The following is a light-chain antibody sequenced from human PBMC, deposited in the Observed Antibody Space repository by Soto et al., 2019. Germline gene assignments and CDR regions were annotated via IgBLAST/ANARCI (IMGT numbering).Light chain of an antibody. CDR2: DDS. V-gene: IGLV2-14*03. J-gene: IGLJ1*01. CDR1: SSDIGGYNY. CDR3: SSYTSTSTLYV. Sequence: QSAPTQPASVSGSPGQSITISCTGTSSDIGGYNYVSWYQQLPGKVPKLIIYDDSNRPSGVSDRFSGSKSGNAASLTISGLQAEDEADYYCSSYTSTSTLYVFGTGTKLTVL.